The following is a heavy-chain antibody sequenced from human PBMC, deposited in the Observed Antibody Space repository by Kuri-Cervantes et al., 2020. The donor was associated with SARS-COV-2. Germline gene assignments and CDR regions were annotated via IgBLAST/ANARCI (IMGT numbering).Heavy chain of an antibody. D-gene: IGHD2-15*01. CDR3: ARGPSRGCSGGSCYWFYFDY. CDR1: SGSISSTSYY. V-gene: IGHV4-39*01. Sequence: GSLRLSCTVSSGSISSTSYYWGWVRQPPGKGLEWIGSIYYSGSTYYNPSLKSRVTISVDTSKNQFSLKLSSVTAADTAVYYCARGPSRGCSGGSCYWFYFDYWGQGTLVTVSS. J-gene: IGHJ4*02. CDR2: IYYSGST.